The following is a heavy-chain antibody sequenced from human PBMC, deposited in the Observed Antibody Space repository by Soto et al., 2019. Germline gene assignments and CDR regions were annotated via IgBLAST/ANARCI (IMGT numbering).Heavy chain of an antibody. CDR3: TTALAADHDAFDI. Sequence: GGSLRFSCAASGFTFSNAWMSWVRQAPGKGLEWVGRIKSKTDGGTTDYAAPVKGRFTISRDDSKNTLYLQMNSLKTEDTAVYYCTTALAADHDAFDIWGQGTMVTVSS. J-gene: IGHJ3*02. CDR1: GFTFSNAW. D-gene: IGHD6-13*01. CDR2: IKSKTDGGTT. V-gene: IGHV3-15*01.